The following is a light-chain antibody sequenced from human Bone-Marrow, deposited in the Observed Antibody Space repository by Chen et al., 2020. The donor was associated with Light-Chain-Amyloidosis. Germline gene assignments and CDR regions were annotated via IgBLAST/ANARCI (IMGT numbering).Light chain of an antibody. J-gene: IGLJ2*01. CDR1: SNNVGGFNL. V-gene: IGLV2-23*02. CDR2: EVN. Sequence: QSALTQPASVSGSPGQSITISCTGASNNVGGFNLVSWYQQHPGKAPRLMFYEVNKRPSGVSNRFSALKSGNTASLTISALQAEDEADYYCCSYAGDSALVFGGGTKLTVL. CDR3: CSYAGDSALV.